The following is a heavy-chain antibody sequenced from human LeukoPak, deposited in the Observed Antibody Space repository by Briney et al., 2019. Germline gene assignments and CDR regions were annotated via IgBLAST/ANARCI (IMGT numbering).Heavy chain of an antibody. CDR1: VDSISIGASY. Sequence: PSETLSLTCTVSVDSISIGASYWSWIRQPPGKGLEWIGYIYYSGSTYYNPSLKSRVTISVDTSKNQFSLKLSSVNAADTAVYYCAREGYSGSGGYNWFDPWGQGTLVTVSS. CDR3: AREGYSGSGGYNWFDP. D-gene: IGHD5-12*01. CDR2: IYYSGST. J-gene: IGHJ5*02. V-gene: IGHV4-30-4*01.